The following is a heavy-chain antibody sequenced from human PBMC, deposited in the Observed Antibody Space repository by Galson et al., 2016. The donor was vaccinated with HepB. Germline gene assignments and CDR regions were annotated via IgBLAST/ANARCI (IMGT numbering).Heavy chain of an antibody. CDR3: PRATDPTLAAFYLEY. CDR1: GFTFNSYS. V-gene: IGHV3-48*01. CDR2: ISSSTSTI. J-gene: IGHJ4*02. D-gene: IGHD3-3*01. Sequence: SLGLSCAASGFTFNSYSMNWVRQAPGKGLEWISYISSSTSTIYYADSVKGRFTISRDNAKNSLYLQMNSLRGEDTAVYYCPRATDPTLAAFYLEYWGQGTLVTVSS.